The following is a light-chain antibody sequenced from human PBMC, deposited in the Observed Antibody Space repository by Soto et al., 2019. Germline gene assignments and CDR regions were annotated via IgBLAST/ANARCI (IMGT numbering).Light chain of an antibody. J-gene: IGLJ1*01. CDR2: EGN. CDR1: SSDVGSYTL. V-gene: IGLV2-23*01. CDR3: CSYAGTNTFV. Sequence: QSALTQPASVSGSPGQSITISCTGTSSDVGSYTLVSWYQQHPGKAPKLMIYEGNKRPSAVSNRFSGSKSANTASLTISGLQTEDEADYYCCSYAGTNTFVFGTGTKLTVL.